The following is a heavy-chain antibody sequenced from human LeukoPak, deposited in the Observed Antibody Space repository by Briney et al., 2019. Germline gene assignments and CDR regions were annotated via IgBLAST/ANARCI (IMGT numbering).Heavy chain of an antibody. CDR1: GGSISSSSYY. V-gene: IGHV4-39*01. Sequence: SETLSLTCTVSGGSISSSSYYWGWICQPPGKGLEWIGSIYYSGSTYYNPSLKSRVTISVDTSRNQFSLKLRSVTAADTAVYYCARLKYYYASGTYYFDYWGQGTLVTVSS. CDR2: IYYSGST. J-gene: IGHJ4*02. D-gene: IGHD3-10*01. CDR3: ARLKYYYASGTYYFDY.